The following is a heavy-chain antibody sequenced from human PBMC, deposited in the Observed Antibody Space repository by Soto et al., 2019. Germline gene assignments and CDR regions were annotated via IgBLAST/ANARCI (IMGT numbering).Heavy chain of an antibody. D-gene: IGHD3-10*01. J-gene: IGHJ5*02. CDR2: IYYSGST. V-gene: IGHV4-31*03. CDR3: ARAGGDTMVRGVIIIGWFDP. CDR1: GGSISSGGYY. Sequence: SETLSLTCTVSGGSISSGGYYWSWIRQHPGKGLEWIGYIYYSGSTYYNPSLKSRVTISVDTSKNQFSLKLSSVTAADTAVYYCARAGGDTMVRGVIIIGWFDPWGQGTLVTVS.